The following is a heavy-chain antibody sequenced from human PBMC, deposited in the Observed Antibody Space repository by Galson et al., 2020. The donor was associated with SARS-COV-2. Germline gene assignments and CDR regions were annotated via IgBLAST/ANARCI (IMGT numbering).Heavy chain of an antibody. CDR2: IYYSGST. CDR1: GGSISSSSYY. J-gene: IGHJ3*02. Sequence: SETLSLTCTVSGGSISSSSYYWGWIRQPPGKGLEWIGSIYYSGSTYYNPSLKSRVTISVDTSKNQFSLKLSSVTAADTAVYYCAREEGDPRNDAFDIWGQGTMVTVSS. D-gene: IGHD2-21*02. CDR3: AREEGDPRNDAFDI. V-gene: IGHV4-39*07.